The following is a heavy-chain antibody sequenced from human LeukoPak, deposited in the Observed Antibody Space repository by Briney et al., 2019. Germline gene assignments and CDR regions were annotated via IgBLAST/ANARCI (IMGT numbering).Heavy chain of an antibody. Sequence: ASVKVSCKASGYTFTNYGISWVRQAHGQGLECMGWISVHNGNTNYAQKFQGRVTMTRDTSTTTAHMELRSLRSDDTAVYYCARGRGAYCGGDCPLDYWGQGTLVTVSS. CDR3: ARGRGAYCGGDCPLDY. J-gene: IGHJ4*02. CDR1: GYTFTNYG. D-gene: IGHD2-21*02. CDR2: ISVHNGNT. V-gene: IGHV1-18*01.